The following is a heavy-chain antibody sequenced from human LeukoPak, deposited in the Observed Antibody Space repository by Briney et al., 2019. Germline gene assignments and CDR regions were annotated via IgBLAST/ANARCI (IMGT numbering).Heavy chain of an antibody. J-gene: IGHJ6*02. V-gene: IGHV3-23*01. CDR1: GFTFSSYA. D-gene: IGHD5-12*01. CDR2: ISGSGGST. Sequence: GGSLRLSCAASGFTFSSYAMSWVRQAPGKGLEWVSAISGSGGSTYYADSVKGRFTISRDNSKNTLYLQMNSLRAEDTAVYYCAKDRVDIVATIYYYYGMDVWGQGTTVTVSS. CDR3: AKDRVDIVATIYYYYGMDV.